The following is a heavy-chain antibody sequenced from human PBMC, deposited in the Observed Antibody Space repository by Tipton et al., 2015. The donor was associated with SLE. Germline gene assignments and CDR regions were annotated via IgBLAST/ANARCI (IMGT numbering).Heavy chain of an antibody. CDR2: IRSDGSNK. V-gene: IGHV3-30*02. Sequence: GSLRLSCAASGFTFSSYGMHWVRQAPGKGLEWVAFIRSDGSNKYYADSVRGRFTISRDNAKKSLYLQMNSLRAEDTAVYYCARADGAWDPMDVWGQGTTVTVSS. CDR3: ARADGAWDPMDV. CDR1: GFTFSSYG. J-gene: IGHJ6*02. D-gene: IGHD1-26*01.